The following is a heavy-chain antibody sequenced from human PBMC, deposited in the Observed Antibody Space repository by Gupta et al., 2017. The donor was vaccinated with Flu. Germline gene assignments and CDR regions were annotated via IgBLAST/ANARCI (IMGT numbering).Heavy chain of an antibody. V-gene: IGHV3-74*01. D-gene: IGHD1-26*01. J-gene: IGHJ4*02. CDR1: GFPFSNSW. Sequence: EVRLVESGGGLVQPGGSLRLSCAASGFPFSNSWMHWVRQTPGEGLDWVARLNTDGRITTYADSVKGRFTISRDNAKNTVDLQMNSLRVDDTAVYYCVRSFVGATEYWGQGTLVTVSS. CDR3: VRSFVGATEY. CDR2: LNTDGRIT.